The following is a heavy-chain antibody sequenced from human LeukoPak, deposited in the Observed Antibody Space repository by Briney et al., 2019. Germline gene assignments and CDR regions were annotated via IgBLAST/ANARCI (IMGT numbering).Heavy chain of an antibody. Sequence: GGTLRLSCAASGITFSSYGMSWVRQAPGKGLEWVSAISGSGGSTYYADSVKGRFTISRDNSKNTLYLQTNSLRAEDTAVYYCAKDDYGDYALNWGQGTLVTVSS. CDR1: GITFSSYG. J-gene: IGHJ4*02. D-gene: IGHD4-17*01. V-gene: IGHV3-23*01. CDR3: AKDDYGDYALN. CDR2: ISGSGGST.